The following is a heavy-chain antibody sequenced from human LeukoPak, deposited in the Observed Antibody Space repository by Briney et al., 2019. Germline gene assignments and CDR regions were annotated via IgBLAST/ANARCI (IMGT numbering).Heavy chain of an antibody. D-gene: IGHD5-24*01. Sequence: SETLSLTCAVYGGSFSGYYWSWIRQPPGKGLEWIGEINHSGSTNYSPSLKSRVTISEDTSKNQFSLKLSPVTAADTAVYYCARGLATTPRAFDYWGQGTPVTVSS. V-gene: IGHV4-34*01. CDR3: ARGLATTPRAFDY. J-gene: IGHJ4*02. CDR1: GGSFSGYY. CDR2: INHSGST.